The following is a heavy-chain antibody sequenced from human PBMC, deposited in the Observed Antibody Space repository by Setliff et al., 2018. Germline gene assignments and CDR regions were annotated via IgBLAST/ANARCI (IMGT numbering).Heavy chain of an antibody. V-gene: IGHV1-18*01. CDR3: ARDRRNIVVAVVNAAFDI. CDR2: ISSYNGDT. J-gene: IGHJ3*02. D-gene: IGHD2-15*01. CDR1: GYTISSYP. Sequence: ASVKVSCKVSGYTISSYPLNWVRQAPGQGLEWMGWISSYNGDTNYAQNLQGRVTMTTDTSTSTAYMELRSLRSDDTAVYYCARDRRNIVVAVVNAAFDIWGQGTMVTVSS.